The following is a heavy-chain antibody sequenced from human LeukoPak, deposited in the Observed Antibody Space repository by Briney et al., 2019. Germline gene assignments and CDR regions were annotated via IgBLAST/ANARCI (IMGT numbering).Heavy chain of an antibody. CDR3: ARRYYDYVWGSYRYQGTFDP. CDR2: ISSSGSTI. D-gene: IGHD3-16*02. V-gene: IGHV3-11*04. J-gene: IGHJ5*02. CDR1: GFTFSDYY. Sequence: GGSLRLSCAASGFTFSDYYMSWIRQAPGKGLEWVSYISSSGSTIYYADSVKGRFTISRDNAKNSLYLQMNSLRAEDTAVYYCARRYYDYVWGSYRYQGTFDPWGQGTLVTVSS.